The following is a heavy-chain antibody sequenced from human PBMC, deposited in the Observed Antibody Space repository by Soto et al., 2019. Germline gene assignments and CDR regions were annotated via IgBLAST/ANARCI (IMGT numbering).Heavy chain of an antibody. V-gene: IGHV2-5*02. J-gene: IGHJ4*02. D-gene: IGHD1-20*01. CDR1: GFSLSTSGVG. CDR2: IYWDDDK. CDR3: AHRHVYGGDFDY. Sequence: QITLKESGPTLVKPTQTLTLTCTFSGFSLSTSGVGVGWIRQPPGKALEWLALIYWDDDKRYSPSLKSRLTIXKXXSKNQVVLTMTNMDPVDTATYYCAHRHVYGGDFDYWGQGTLVTVSS.